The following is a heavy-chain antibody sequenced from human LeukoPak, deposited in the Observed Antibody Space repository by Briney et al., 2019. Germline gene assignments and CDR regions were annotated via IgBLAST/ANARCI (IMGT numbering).Heavy chain of an antibody. CDR3: ARDLGYYDYVWGSYPGY. CDR2: INPNSGGT. CDR1: GYTFTSYY. V-gene: IGHV1-2*02. J-gene: IGHJ4*02. D-gene: IGHD3-16*02. Sequence: GASVKVSCKASGYTFTSYYMHWVRQAPGQGLEWMGWINPNSGGTNYAQKFQGRVTTTRDTSISTAYMELSRLRSDDTAVYYCARDLGYYDYVWGSYPGYWGQGTLVTVSS.